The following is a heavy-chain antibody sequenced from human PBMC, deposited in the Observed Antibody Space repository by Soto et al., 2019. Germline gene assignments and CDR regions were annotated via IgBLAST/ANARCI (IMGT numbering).Heavy chain of an antibody. V-gene: IGHV6-1*01. CDR3: AKGDNLGPKTGYAFDT. D-gene: IGHD5-12*01. J-gene: IGHJ4*02. CDR2: TYFRSKWYN. Sequence: SQTLSLTCAISGDSVSSNTASWNWIRQSPSRGLEWLGRTYFRSKWYNDYAVSVKSRIIINPDTSNNQFSLQLNSVTPEDTAVYFCAKGDNLGPKTGYAFDTWGQGIMVTVS. CDR1: GDSVSSNTAS.